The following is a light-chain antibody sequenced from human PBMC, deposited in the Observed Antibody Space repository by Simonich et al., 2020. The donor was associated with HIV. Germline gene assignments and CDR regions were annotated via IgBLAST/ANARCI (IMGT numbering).Light chain of an antibody. J-gene: IGLJ3*02. CDR3: SSYTSSSTWV. V-gene: IGLV2-14*01. CDR1: SSDVGGYNY. Sequence: QSALTQPPSASGSPGQSVTISCTGTSSDVGGYNYVSWYQQHPGKAPKLMIYEDSNRPSVVSNRGSGSKSGNTASLTISGLQAEDEADYYCSSYTSSSTWVFGGGTKLTVL. CDR2: EDS.